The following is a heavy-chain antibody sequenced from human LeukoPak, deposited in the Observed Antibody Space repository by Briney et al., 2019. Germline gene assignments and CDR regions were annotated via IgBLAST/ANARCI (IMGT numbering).Heavy chain of an antibody. J-gene: IGHJ4*02. CDR1: GGSNSSSSYY. CDR2: IYYSGST. Sequence: SETLSLTCTVSGGSNSSSSYYWGWIRQPPGKGLEWIGSIYYSGSTYYNPSLKSRVTISVDTSKNQFSLKLSSVTAADTAVYYCASSPEKYYYDSSGYREFDYWGQGTLVTVSS. D-gene: IGHD3-22*01. V-gene: IGHV4-39*01. CDR3: ASSPEKYYYDSSGYREFDY.